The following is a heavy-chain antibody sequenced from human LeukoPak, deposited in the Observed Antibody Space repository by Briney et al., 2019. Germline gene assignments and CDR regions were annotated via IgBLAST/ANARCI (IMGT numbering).Heavy chain of an antibody. CDR2: IYYSGTT. V-gene: IGHV4-39*07. CDR3: ARPGYSNYIPRGWFDP. D-gene: IGHD4-11*01. CDR1: GGSISSSSFY. Sequence: SETLSLTCTVSGGSISSSSFYWGWIRQPPGKGLEWIGSIYYSGTTYYNPSLKSRVTMSVDTSKNQFSLKLTSVTAADTAVFYCARPGYSNYIPRGWFDPWGQGTLVTVPS. J-gene: IGHJ5*02.